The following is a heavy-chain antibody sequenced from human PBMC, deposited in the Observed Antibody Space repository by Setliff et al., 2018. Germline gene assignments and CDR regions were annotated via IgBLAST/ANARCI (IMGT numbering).Heavy chain of an antibody. CDR1: DGSIRSGDY. CDR3: ARAKDGYDFDYFDY. J-gene: IGHJ4*02. V-gene: IGHV4-31*03. Sequence: SETLSLTCTVSDGSIRSGDYWGWIRQHPGKGLEWIGYIHHTGTTFYNPSLRSRVTISVDTSKNQFSLKLTSLTAADTAVYYCARAKDGYDFDYFDYWGQGTPVTVYS. CDR2: IHHTGTT. D-gene: IGHD5-12*01.